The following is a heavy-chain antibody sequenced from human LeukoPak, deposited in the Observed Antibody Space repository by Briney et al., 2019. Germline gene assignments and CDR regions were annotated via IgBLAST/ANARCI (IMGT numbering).Heavy chain of an antibody. Sequence: PGGSLRLSCAASGFTFSNYAMSWVRQAPGKGLEWVSLISGITTNTYYADSVKGRFTISRDNSKNTLYLQMNSLRAEDTAVYYCATWNSPSYFDFRGQGALVTVSS. CDR1: GFTFSNYA. V-gene: IGHV3-23*01. CDR2: ISGITTNT. CDR3: ATWNSPSYFDF. D-gene: IGHD1-7*01. J-gene: IGHJ4*02.